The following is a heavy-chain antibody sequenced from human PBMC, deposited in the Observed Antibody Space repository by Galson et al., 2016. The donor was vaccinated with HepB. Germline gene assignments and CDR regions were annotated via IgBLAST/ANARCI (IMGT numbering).Heavy chain of an antibody. CDR3: ARDWCSMTSCRFDP. CDR2: ISAYNGDT. J-gene: IGHJ5*02. Sequence: SVKVSCKASGYTFTNYGITWVRQAPGQGLEWMGWISAYNGDTNYAQKFQGRVTMTTDTSTGTGYMELGSLRSDDTAVYYCARDWCSMTSCRFDPWGQGTLVTVSS. V-gene: IGHV1-18*01. D-gene: IGHD2-2*01. CDR1: GYTFTNYG.